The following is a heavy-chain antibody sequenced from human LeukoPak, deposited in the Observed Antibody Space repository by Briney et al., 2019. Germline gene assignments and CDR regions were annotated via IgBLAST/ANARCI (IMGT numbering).Heavy chain of an antibody. V-gene: IGHV1-2*02. J-gene: IGHJ4*02. CDR1: GYTFTGYY. CDR3: ARDLRGFKSHIDY. Sequence: GASVKVSCKASGYTFTGYYMHWVRQAPGQGLEWMGWINPNSGGTNYAQKFPGKVTMTRDTSISTAYMELSRLRSDDTAVYYCARDLRGFKSHIDYWGQGTLVTVSS. CDR2: INPNSGGT. D-gene: IGHD3-10*01.